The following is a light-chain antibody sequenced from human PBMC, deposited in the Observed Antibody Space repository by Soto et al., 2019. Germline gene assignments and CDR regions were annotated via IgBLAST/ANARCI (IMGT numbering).Light chain of an antibody. CDR3: QQYGTSPRT. Sequence: EIVLTQSPGTLSLSPGERATLSCRASQSVSRSSLVWYQQKPGQAPRLLIYGTSSRATGIPDRFSGSGYGTDFTLTISRLEPEDFAVYSCQQYGTSPRTFRQGTKVEIK. V-gene: IGKV3-20*01. J-gene: IGKJ1*01. CDR1: QSVSRSS. CDR2: GTS.